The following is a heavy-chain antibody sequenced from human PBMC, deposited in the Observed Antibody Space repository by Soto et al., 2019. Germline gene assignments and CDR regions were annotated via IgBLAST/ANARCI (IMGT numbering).Heavy chain of an antibody. J-gene: IGHJ2*01. V-gene: IGHV4-4*07. CDR1: GGSISSYY. Sequence: QVQLQESGLGLVKPSETLSLTCTVSGGSISSYYWSWIRQPAGKGLEWIGRIYTSGSTNYNPSLKSRVTMSVDTSKNQFSLKLSSVTAADTAVYYCARDHPIAVAGNVFWYFDLWGRGTLVTVSS. D-gene: IGHD6-19*01. CDR3: ARDHPIAVAGNVFWYFDL. CDR2: IYTSGST.